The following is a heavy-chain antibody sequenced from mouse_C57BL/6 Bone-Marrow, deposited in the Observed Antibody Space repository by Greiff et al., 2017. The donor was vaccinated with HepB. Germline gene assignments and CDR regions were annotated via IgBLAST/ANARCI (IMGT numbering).Heavy chain of an antibody. CDR1: GFTFSDFY. Sequence: EVQLVESGGGLVQSGRSLRLSCATSGFTFSDFYMEWVRQAPGKGLEWIAASRNKANDYTTEYSASVKGRFIVSRDTSQSILYLQMNALRAEDTAIYYCARDAWDTTVPFAYWGQGTLVTVSA. D-gene: IGHD1-1*01. CDR3: ARDAWDTTVPFAY. J-gene: IGHJ3*01. V-gene: IGHV7-1*01. CDR2: SRNKANDYTT.